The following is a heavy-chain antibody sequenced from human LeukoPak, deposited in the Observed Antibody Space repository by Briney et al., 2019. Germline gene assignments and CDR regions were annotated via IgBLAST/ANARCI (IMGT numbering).Heavy chain of an antibody. CDR2: IIPIFGTA. J-gene: IGHJ6*03. CDR3: ARSVVTPGGYYYYYMDV. CDR1: GGTFSSYA. D-gene: IGHD4-23*01. V-gene: IGHV1-69*13. Sequence: GASVKVSCKASGGTFSSYAISWVRQAPGQGLEWMGGIIPIFGTANYAQKFQGRVTITADESTSTAYMELSSLRSEDTAVYYCARSVVTPGGYYYYYMDVWGKGTTVTISS.